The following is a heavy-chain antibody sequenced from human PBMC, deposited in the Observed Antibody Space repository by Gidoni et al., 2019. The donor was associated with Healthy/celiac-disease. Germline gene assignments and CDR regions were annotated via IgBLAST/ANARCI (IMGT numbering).Heavy chain of an antibody. J-gene: IGHJ4*02. CDR2: INHSGST. D-gene: IGHD3-16*01. CDR3: ARRSAGGRGYYYFDY. V-gene: IGHV4-34*01. Sequence: QVQLQQWGAGLLKPSETLSLTCAVYGGSFSGYYWSWIRQPPGKGLEWIGEINHSGSTNYNPSLKSRVTISVDTSKNQFSLKLSSVTAADTAVYYCARRSAGGRGYYYFDYWGQGTLVTVSS. CDR1: GGSFSGYY.